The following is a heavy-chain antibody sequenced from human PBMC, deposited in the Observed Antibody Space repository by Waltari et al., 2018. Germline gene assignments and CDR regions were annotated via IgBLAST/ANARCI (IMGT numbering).Heavy chain of an antibody. V-gene: IGHV4-59*01. CDR3: ASSPMIVGRFDP. CDR1: GGSISSYY. J-gene: IGHJ5*02. CDR2: IYYSGST. D-gene: IGHD3-22*01. Sequence: QVQLQESGPGLVKPSETLSLTCTVSGGSISSYYWSWIRQPPGKGLEWIGYIYYSGSTNYNPSLKSRVTISVDTSKNQFSLKLSSVTAADTAVYDCASSPMIVGRFDPWGQGTLVTVSS.